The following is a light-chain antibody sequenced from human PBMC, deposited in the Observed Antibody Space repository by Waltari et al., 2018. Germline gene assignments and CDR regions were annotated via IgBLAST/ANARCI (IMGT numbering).Light chain of an antibody. J-gene: IGKJ1*01. CDR1: QRVSRA. V-gene: IGKV3-20*01. Sequence: IVLTPSPGSLSSSPGASVTLSCRASQRVSRALAWYQQKPGQAPRLLLLGASNRATGIPDRFSGSGAETDFSLTISRLEPEDFAVYYCQHYVRLPATFGRGTKVEIK. CDR3: QHYVRLPAT. CDR2: GAS.